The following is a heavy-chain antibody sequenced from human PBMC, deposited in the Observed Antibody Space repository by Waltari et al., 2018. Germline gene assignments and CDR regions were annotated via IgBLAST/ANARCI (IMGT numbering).Heavy chain of an antibody. J-gene: IGHJ5*02. V-gene: IGHV4-38-2*01. CDR3: ARGYSSSWYWFDP. CDR1: GYSISSCYY. D-gene: IGHD6-13*01. CDR2: IYHSGST. Sequence: QVQLQESGPGLVKPSETLSLTCPVSGYSISSCYYWCWIRQPPGKGLGWIGSIYHSGSTYYTPSLKSRVTISVDTSKNQFSLKLSSVTAADTAVYYCARGYSSSWYWFDPWGQGTLVTVSS.